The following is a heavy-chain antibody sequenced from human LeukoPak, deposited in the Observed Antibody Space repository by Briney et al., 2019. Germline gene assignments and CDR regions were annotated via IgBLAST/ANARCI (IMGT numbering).Heavy chain of an antibody. CDR3: ARGHRYSPYWFEP. J-gene: IGHJ5*02. CDR1: GGSFSGYY. V-gene: IGHV4-34*01. CDR2: INHSGST. D-gene: IGHD6-13*01. Sequence: SETLSLTCAVYGGSFSGYYWNWFRQPPGTGLEWIGEINHSGSTNYNPSLKSRVTISVATSKNQFSLKLSSVTSADTAVYYCARGHRYSPYWFEPWGQGTLVTVSS.